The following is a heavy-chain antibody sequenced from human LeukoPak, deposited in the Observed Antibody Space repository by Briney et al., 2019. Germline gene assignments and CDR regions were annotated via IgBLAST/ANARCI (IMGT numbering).Heavy chain of an antibody. Sequence: PGGSLRLSCAASGFTFSNAWMSWVRQHPGKGLEWIGEIYHSGSANYNSSLKSRITISVDKSKNQFSLNLSSVTAADTAVYYCARVRCSGSGCYSPPFDYWGQGILVTVSS. CDR2: IYHSGSA. D-gene: IGHD2-15*01. J-gene: IGHJ4*02. CDR3: ARVRCSGSGCYSPPFDY. V-gene: IGHV4-4*02. CDR1: GFTFSNAW.